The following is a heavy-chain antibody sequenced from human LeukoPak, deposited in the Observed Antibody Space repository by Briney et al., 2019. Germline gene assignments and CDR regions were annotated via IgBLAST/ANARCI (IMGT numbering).Heavy chain of an antibody. CDR3: ARDPKPLGYGDYDY. CDR1: GYTFTGYY. J-gene: IGHJ4*02. Sequence: ASVKVSCEASGYTFTGYYMHWVRQAPGQGLEWMGWINPNTGGTNYAQKFQGRVTMTRDTSINTAYMELSRLRSDDTAVYYCARDPKPLGYGDYDYWGQGTLVTVSS. CDR2: INPNTGGT. V-gene: IGHV1-2*02. D-gene: IGHD4-17*01.